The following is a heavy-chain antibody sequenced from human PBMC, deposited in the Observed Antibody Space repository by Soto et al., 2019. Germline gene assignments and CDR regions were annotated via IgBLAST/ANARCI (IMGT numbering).Heavy chain of an antibody. V-gene: IGHV4-31*03. J-gene: IGHJ4*02. CDR2: IYYSGST. CDR1: GGSISSGGYY. CDR3: ARGIAAAGDPYFDY. Sequence: PSETLSLTCTVSGGSISSGGYYWSWIRQHPGKGLEWIGYIYYSGSTYYNPSLKSRVTISVDTSKNQFSLKLSSVTAADTAVYYCARGIAAAGDPYFDYWGQGSLVTVSS. D-gene: IGHD6-13*01.